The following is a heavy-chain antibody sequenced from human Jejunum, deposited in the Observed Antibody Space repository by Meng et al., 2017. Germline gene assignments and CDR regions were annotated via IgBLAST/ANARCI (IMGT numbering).Heavy chain of an antibody. Sequence: GESLKISCAASGFSFSDYYMSWIRQPPGKGLEWISYISSSGSPIYAADSLKGRFTNSRDNARNTLFLQMNSLRVEDTAVYYCAKADSSNWFVGSNYFEFWGLGALVTVSS. CDR2: ISSSGSPI. D-gene: IGHD3-22*01. CDR3: AKADSSNWFVGSNYFEF. V-gene: IGHV3-11*04. CDR1: GFSFSDYY. J-gene: IGHJ4*02.